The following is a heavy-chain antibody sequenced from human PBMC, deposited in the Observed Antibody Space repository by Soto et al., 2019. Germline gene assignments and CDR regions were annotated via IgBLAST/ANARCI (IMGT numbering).Heavy chain of an antibody. CDR1: GFTFSSYA. Sequence: QVQLVESGGGVVQPGRSLRLSCAASGFTFSSYAMHWVRQAPGKGLEWVAVISYDGRNKYYKDSVKGRFTISRDNSKNTLYLQMNRLRAEDTGVYYCAREIERLLGYWGQGTLVTVSS. CDR3: AREIERLLGY. CDR2: ISYDGRNK. D-gene: IGHD3-3*01. J-gene: IGHJ4*02. V-gene: IGHV3-30*04.